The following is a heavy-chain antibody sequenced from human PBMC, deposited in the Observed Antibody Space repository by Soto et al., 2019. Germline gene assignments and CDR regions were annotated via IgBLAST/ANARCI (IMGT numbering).Heavy chain of an antibody. D-gene: IGHD1-1*01. CDR1: GDSISTDY. J-gene: IGHJ5*02. Sequence: PSETLSLTCTVSGDSISTDYWSWIRQSPGKGLEWIGFIYYGGSTNYNPSLKSRVTMTKDTSTSTVYMELNSLTSEDTAVYYCARDQSWHDLVWWFDPWGQGTLVTVSS. CDR2: IYYGGST. V-gene: IGHV4-59*01. CDR3: ARDQSWHDLVWWFDP.